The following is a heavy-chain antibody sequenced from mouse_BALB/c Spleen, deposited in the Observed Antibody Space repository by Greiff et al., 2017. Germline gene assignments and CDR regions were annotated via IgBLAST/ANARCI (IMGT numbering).Heavy chain of an antibody. CDR1: GFNIKDYY. D-gene: IGHD2-4*01. Sequence: EVQLQQSGAELVRSGASVKLSCTASGFNIKDYYMHWVKQRPEQGLEWIGWIDPENGDTEYAPKFQGKATMTADTSSNTAYLQLSSLTSEDTAVYYCNPSMITECAYWGQGTLVTVSA. CDR2: IDPENGDT. V-gene: IGHV14-4*02. J-gene: IGHJ3*01. CDR3: NPSMITECAY.